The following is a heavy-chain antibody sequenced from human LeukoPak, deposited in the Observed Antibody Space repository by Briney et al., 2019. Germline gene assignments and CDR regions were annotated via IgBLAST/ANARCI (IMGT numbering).Heavy chain of an antibody. D-gene: IGHD1-26*01. J-gene: IGHJ4*02. CDR1: GGTFSSYG. CDR3: ARIVGATTPFDY. Sequence: GASVKVSCTASGGTFSSYGISWVRQAPGQGLEWMGWISAYNGNTNYAQKLQGRVTMTTDTSTSTAYMELRSLRSDDTAVYYCARIVGATTPFDYWGQGTLVTVSS. CDR2: ISAYNGNT. V-gene: IGHV1-18*01.